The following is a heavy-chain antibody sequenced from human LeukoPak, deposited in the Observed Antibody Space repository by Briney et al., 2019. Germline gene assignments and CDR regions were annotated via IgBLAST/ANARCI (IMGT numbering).Heavy chain of an antibody. Sequence: GESLEISCKGSGYIFTNYWIGWVRQMPGQGLEWMGIIYPHDSDTRYSPSFQGQVTISADKTISTAYLQWSSLKASDSAMYFCARHSSHGSDYWGQGTLVTVSS. CDR2: IYPHDSDT. CDR3: ARHSSHGSDY. V-gene: IGHV5-51*01. CDR1: GYIFTNYW. J-gene: IGHJ4*02. D-gene: IGHD3-10*01.